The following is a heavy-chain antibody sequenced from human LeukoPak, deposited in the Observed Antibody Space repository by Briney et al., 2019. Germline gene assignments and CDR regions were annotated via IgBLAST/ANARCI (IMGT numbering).Heavy chain of an antibody. CDR1: GGSISSYY. Sequence: SETLSLTCTVSGGSISSYYWSWIRQPPGKGLEWIGYIYYSGSTNYNPSLKSRVTISVDTSKNQFSLKLSSVTAADTAVYYCARGTYYYDSSGYYYMNWFDPWGQGTLATVSS. J-gene: IGHJ5*02. D-gene: IGHD3-22*01. CDR3: ARGTYYYDSSGYYYMNWFDP. CDR2: IYYSGST. V-gene: IGHV4-59*08.